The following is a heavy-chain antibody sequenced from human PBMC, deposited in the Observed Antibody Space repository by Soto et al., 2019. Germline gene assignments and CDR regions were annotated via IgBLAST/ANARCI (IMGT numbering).Heavy chain of an antibody. CDR2: VYHSEKT. CDR3: AIPTGIAPAIWYFDL. J-gene: IGHJ2*01. CDR1: GDYITSHY. Sequence: QVQLQESGPGLVKPSETLSLTCTVSGDYITSHYWSWIRQPPGKGLEWIGYVYHSEKTDSNPSLKSRLTISTDTSKNQISLSMTSVTAAANVTYSCAIPTGIAPAIWYFDLWGRGTLVTVSS. V-gene: IGHV4-59*08. D-gene: IGHD6-13*01.